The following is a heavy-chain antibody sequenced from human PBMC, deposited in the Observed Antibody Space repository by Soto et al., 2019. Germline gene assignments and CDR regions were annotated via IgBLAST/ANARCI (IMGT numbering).Heavy chain of an antibody. CDR2: ISSSSSYI. Sequence: LRLSCAASGFTFSSYSMSWVRQAPGKGLEWVSSISSSSSYIYYADSVKGRFTISRDNAKNSLYLQMNSLRAEDTAVYYCARVGATHYYYYGMDVWGQGTTVTVSS. J-gene: IGHJ6*02. CDR3: ARVGATHYYYYGMDV. D-gene: IGHD1-26*01. V-gene: IGHV3-21*01. CDR1: GFTFSSYS.